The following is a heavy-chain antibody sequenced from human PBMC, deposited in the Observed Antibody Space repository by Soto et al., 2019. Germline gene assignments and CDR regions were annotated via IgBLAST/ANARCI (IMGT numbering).Heavy chain of an antibody. V-gene: IGHV3-30*18. Sequence: QVQLVESGGGVVQPGRSLRRSCAASGIAFRNYGMHWVRQAPGRGLEWVAVISDDGSYKNTADSVKGRFTISRDNSKNTLYLQMNSLRAEDTGVYYCAKDRGQVRRYFGDVTVVWGPGTTVTVSS. CDR2: ISDDGSYK. CDR3: AKDRGQVRRYFGDVTVV. J-gene: IGHJ6*02. CDR1: GIAFRNYG. D-gene: IGHD3-9*01.